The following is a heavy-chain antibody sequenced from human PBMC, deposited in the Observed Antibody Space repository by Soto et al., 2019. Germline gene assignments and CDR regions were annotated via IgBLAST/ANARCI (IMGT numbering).Heavy chain of an antibody. CDR2: IWHDGGNK. J-gene: IGHJ4*02. CDR1: GFTFSSYG. Sequence: QVQLVESGGGVVQPGRSLRLSCAASGFTFSSYGMHWVRQAPGKGLEWVAFIWHDGGNKFYAESVKGRFTISRDNSKNTLYLQMNSLRAEDTAVYYCARGLRNYYDRSGLHYWGQGTLVTVSS. D-gene: IGHD3-22*01. CDR3: ARGLRNYYDRSGLHY. V-gene: IGHV3-33*01.